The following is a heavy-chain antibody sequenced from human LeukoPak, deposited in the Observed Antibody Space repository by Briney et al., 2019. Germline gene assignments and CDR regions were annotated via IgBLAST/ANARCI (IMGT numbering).Heavy chain of an antibody. J-gene: IGHJ4*02. CDR3: ALWLVRGGFDY. Sequence: ASVKVSCKASGYTFTSYYMHWVRQAPGQGLEWMGIINPSGGSTSYAQKFQGRVTITRDTSTSTVYMELSSLRSEDTAVYYCALWLVRGGFDYWGQGTLVTVSS. D-gene: IGHD6-19*01. V-gene: IGHV1-46*01. CDR1: GYTFTSYY. CDR2: INPSGGST.